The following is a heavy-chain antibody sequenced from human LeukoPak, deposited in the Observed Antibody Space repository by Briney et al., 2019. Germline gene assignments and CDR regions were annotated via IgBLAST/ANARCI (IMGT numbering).Heavy chain of an antibody. Sequence: PGGSLRLSCAASGFTLNSYWMSWVRQAPGKGLEWVANIKKDGSEKNYVDSVKGRFTISRDNAKNSLYLQMDSLRAEDTAVYYCARFISLGAWGQGTLVTVPS. V-gene: IGHV3-7*01. CDR3: ARFISLGA. CDR1: GFTLNSYW. CDR2: IKKDGSEK. J-gene: IGHJ5*02. D-gene: IGHD3-16*01.